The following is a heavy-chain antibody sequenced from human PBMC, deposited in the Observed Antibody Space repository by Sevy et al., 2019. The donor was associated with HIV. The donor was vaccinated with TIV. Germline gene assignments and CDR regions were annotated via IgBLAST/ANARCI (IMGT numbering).Heavy chain of an antibody. Sequence: GGSLRLSCAASGFTFSSYAMHWVRQAPGKGLEWVAVISYDGSNKYYADSVKGRFTISRDNSKNTLYLQMNSLRAEDTAVCYCARSYMVRGVIMRNALYGMDVWGQGTTVTVSS. V-gene: IGHV3-30*04. CDR2: ISYDGSNK. CDR3: ARSYMVRGVIMRNALYGMDV. J-gene: IGHJ6*02. D-gene: IGHD3-10*01. CDR1: GFTFSSYA.